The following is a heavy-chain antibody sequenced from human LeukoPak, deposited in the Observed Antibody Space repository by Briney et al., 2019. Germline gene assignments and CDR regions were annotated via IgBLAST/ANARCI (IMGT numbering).Heavy chain of an antibody. Sequence: PSETLSLTCTVSGGSISSYYWSWLRQPPGKGLEWIGYIYYSGSTKYNPSLNSRVTISVDTSKNQFSLKLSSVTAADTAVYYCARLSGIAAAGTFGYYYYYGMDVWGQGTTVTVSS. CDR2: IYYSGST. V-gene: IGHV4-59*01. CDR1: GGSISSYY. J-gene: IGHJ6*02. CDR3: ARLSGIAAAGTFGYYYYYGMDV. D-gene: IGHD6-13*01.